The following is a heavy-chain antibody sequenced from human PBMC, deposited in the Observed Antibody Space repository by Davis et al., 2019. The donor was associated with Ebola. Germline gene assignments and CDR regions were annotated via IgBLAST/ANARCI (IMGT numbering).Heavy chain of an antibody. V-gene: IGHV1-69*13. Sequence: SVKVSCKASGGTFSSYAISWVRQAPGQGLEWMGGIIPIFGTANYAQKFQGRVTITADESTSTAYMELSSLRSEDTAVYYCARETTVTTSRHFQHWGQGTLVTVSS. J-gene: IGHJ1*01. CDR2: IIPIFGTA. CDR1: GGTFSSYA. CDR3: ARETTVTTSRHFQH. D-gene: IGHD4-17*01.